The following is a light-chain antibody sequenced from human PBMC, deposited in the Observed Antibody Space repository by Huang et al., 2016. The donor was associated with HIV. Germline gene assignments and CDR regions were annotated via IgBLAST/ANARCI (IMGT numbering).Light chain of an antibody. CDR3: QQYGTSPYT. J-gene: IGKJ2*01. V-gene: IGKV3-20*01. Sequence: TVLTQSPGTLSLSPGERATLSCRASQNIDSNFLAWYQQQRGQPPRLLIYGASTRATGVPHRFSGSGSGTDFTLTISRLETEDFAVYFCQQYGTSPYTFGQGTKLEIK. CDR2: GAS. CDR1: QNIDSNF.